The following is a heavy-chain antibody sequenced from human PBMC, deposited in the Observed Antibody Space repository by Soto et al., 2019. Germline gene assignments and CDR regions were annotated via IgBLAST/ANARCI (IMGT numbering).Heavy chain of an antibody. J-gene: IGHJ4*02. CDR2: IIPIFGTA. Sequence: QVQLVQSGAEVKKPGSSVKVSCKASGGTFSSYAISWVRQAPVQGLEWMGGIIPIFGTANYAQKFQGRVTITADESTSTAYMELSSLRSEDTAVYYCARGVYDIPRSYFDYWGQRTLVTVSS. V-gene: IGHV1-69*01. CDR3: ARGVYDIPRSYFDY. D-gene: IGHD3-9*01. CDR1: GGTFSSYA.